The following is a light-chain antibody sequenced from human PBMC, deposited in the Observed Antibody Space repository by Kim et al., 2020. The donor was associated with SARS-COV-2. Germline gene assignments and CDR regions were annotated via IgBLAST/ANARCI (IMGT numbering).Light chain of an antibody. Sequence: GQPNTISCTGTSSDVGNYNLVTWYQQHPGKAPTLIIYEVNKRPSGVSNRFSGSKSGNTASLTISGLQAEDEADYYCCSFGGSSTYVFGTGTKVTVL. CDR1: SSDVGNYNL. CDR3: CSFGGSSTYV. CDR2: EVN. J-gene: IGLJ1*01. V-gene: IGLV2-23*02.